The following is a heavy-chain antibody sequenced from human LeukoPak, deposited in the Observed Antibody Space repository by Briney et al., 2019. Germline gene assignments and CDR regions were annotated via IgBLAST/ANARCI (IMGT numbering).Heavy chain of an antibody. V-gene: IGHV1-46*01. Sequence: ASVKVSCKASGYTFTSYYMHWVRQAPGQGLEWMGIINPSGGSTSYAQKFQGRVTMTRDMSTSTVYMELSSLRSEDTAVYYCARDNCSSTCCYTNWFDPWCQGTLVTVSP. D-gene: IGHD2-2*02. CDR1: GYTFTSYY. CDR2: INPSGGST. J-gene: IGHJ5*02. CDR3: ARDNCSSTCCYTNWFDP.